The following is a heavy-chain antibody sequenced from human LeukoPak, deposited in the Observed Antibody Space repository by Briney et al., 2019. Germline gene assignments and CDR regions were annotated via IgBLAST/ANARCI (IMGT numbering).Heavy chain of an antibody. CDR1: GYSFTSYW. CDR3: ARVVDWGIVVVPAASFDY. J-gene: IGHJ4*02. D-gene: IGHD2-2*01. CDR2: IYPGDSDT. Sequence: HGESLKISCKGSGYSFTSYWIGWVRQMPGKGLGWMGIIYPGDSDTRYSPSFQGQVTISADKSISTAYLQWSSLKASDTAMYYCARVVDWGIVVVPAASFDYWGQGTLVTVSS. V-gene: IGHV5-51*01.